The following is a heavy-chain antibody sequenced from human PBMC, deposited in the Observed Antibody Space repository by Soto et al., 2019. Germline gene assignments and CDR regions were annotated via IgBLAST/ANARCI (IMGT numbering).Heavy chain of an antibody. Sequence: GASVKVSCKASGYGFTSYARHWVRQDPGQRLEWMGWINAGNGNTKYSQKFQGRVTITRDTSASTAYMELSSLRSEDTAVYYCARAIDSSGWYLDYWGQGTLVTVSS. V-gene: IGHV1-3*01. CDR2: INAGNGNT. CDR1: GYGFTSYA. CDR3: ARAIDSSGWYLDY. D-gene: IGHD6-19*01. J-gene: IGHJ4*02.